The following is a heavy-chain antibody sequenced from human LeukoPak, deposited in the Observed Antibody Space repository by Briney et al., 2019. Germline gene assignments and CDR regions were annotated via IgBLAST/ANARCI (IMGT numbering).Heavy chain of an antibody. CDR2: IYYSGTT. CDR1: GGSISGYY. J-gene: IGHJ6*03. CDR3: ARDYRPDYDFWSGPGSGHYYMDV. D-gene: IGHD3-3*01. V-gene: IGHV4-59*01. Sequence: ASETLSLTCSVSGGSISGYYWSWIRQPPGKGLEWIGYIYYSGTTIYNPSLKSRLTISLDTSKNQFSLKLSSVTAADTAVYYCARDYRPDYDFWSGPGSGHYYMDVWGKGTTVTVSS.